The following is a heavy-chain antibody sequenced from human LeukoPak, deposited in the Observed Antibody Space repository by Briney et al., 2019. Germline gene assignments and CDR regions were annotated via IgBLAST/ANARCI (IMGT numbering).Heavy chain of an antibody. CDR2: IYYSGNT. D-gene: IGHD2-15*01. J-gene: IGHJ5*02. V-gene: IGHV4-39*01. CDR3: ARHPKGYFSRFDP. CDR1: GGSISSTTHY. Sequence: SETLSLTCTVSGGSISSTTHYWGWIRQPQGKGLEWIGSIYYSGNTDYNPSLKSRVTISVDTSKNQFSLKLNSVTAADTAVYYCARHPKGYFSRFDPWGQGTLVTVSS.